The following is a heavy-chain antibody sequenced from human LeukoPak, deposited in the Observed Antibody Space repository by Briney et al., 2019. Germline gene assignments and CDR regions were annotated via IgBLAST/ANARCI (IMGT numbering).Heavy chain of an antibody. V-gene: IGHV4-34*01. CDR1: GGSFSGYY. CDR2: INHSGST. J-gene: IGHJ4*02. Sequence: PSETLSLTCAVYGGSFSGYYLSWIRQPPGKGLEWIGEINHSGSTNYNPSLKSRVTISVDTSKNQFSLKLSSVTAADTAVYYCARDPYYYDSSGYYYDYWGQGTLVTVSS. D-gene: IGHD3-22*01. CDR3: ARDPYYYDSSGYYYDY.